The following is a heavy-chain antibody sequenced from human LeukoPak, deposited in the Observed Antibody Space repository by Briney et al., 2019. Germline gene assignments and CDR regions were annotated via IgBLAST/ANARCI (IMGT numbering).Heavy chain of an antibody. V-gene: IGHV1-46*01. D-gene: IGHD3-22*01. CDR2: INPSSGST. Sequence: ASVKVSCKASGYTFTSYCMHWVRQAPGQGLEWMGIINPSSGSTSYAQKFQGRVTITADESTSTAYMELSSLRSEDTAVYYCARDHNRRDYDSSGYYSPFDYWGQGTLVTVSS. J-gene: IGHJ4*02. CDR3: ARDHNRRDYDSSGYYSPFDY. CDR1: GYTFTSYC.